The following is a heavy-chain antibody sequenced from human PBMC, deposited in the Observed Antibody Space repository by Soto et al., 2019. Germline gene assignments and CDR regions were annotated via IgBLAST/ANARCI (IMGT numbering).Heavy chain of an antibody. V-gene: IGHV4-59*01. D-gene: IGHD6-13*01. CDR1: GGSISSYY. J-gene: IGHJ3*02. CDR2: IYYSGST. CDR3: ARDSYSSSWPDAFDI. Sequence: SETLSLTCTVSGGSISSYYWSWVRQPPGKGLEWIGYIYYSGSTNYNPSLKSRVTISVDTSKNQFSLKLSSVTAADTAVYYCARDSYSSSWPDAFDIWGQGTMVTVSS.